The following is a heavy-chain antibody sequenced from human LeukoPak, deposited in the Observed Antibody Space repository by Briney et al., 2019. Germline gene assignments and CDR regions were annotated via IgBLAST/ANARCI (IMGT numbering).Heavy chain of an antibody. J-gene: IGHJ4*02. V-gene: IGHV4-39*07. CDR2: IYYSGST. D-gene: IGHD2-2*01. Sequence: TSETLSLTCTVSGGSISSSSYYWGWIRQPPGKGLEWIGSIYYSGSTYYNPSLKSRVTISVDTSKNQFSLKLSSVTAADTAVYYCAGWVRCSSTSCEEPGFDYWGQGTLVTVSS. CDR3: AGWVRCSSTSCEEPGFDY. CDR1: GGSISSSSYY.